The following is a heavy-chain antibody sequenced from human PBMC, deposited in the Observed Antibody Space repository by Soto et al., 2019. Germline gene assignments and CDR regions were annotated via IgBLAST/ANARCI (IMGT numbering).Heavy chain of an antibody. D-gene: IGHD5-12*01. CDR3: ARVSVEMATIDAFDI. CDR1: GYTFTSYD. Sequence: ASLKVSCKASGYTFTSYDINWVRQATGQGLEWMGWMHPNSGNTGYAQKFQGRVTMTRNTSISTAYMELSSLRSEDTAVYYCARVSVEMATIDAFDIWGQGTMVTVSS. J-gene: IGHJ3*02. V-gene: IGHV1-8*01. CDR2: MHPNSGNT.